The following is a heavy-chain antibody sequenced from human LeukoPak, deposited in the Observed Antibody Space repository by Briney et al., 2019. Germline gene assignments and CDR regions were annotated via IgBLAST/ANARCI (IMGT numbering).Heavy chain of an antibody. CDR1: GGTFSSYA. CDR2: IIPIFGTA. V-gene: IGHV1-69*13. Sequence: SVKVSCKASGGTFSSYAISWVRQAPGQGLEWMGGIIPIFGTANYAQKFQGRVTITADESTSTAYMELSSLRSEDTAVYYCARENYDYVWGSYRSLYYFDYWGQGTLVTVSS. D-gene: IGHD3-16*02. CDR3: ARENYDYVWGSYRSLYYFDY. J-gene: IGHJ4*02.